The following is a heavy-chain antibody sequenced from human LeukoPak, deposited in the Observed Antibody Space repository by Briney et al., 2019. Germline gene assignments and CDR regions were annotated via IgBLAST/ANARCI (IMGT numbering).Heavy chain of an antibody. CDR1: GGSISSYY. Sequence: PSETLSLTCTVSGGSISSYYWSWIRQPPGKGLEWIGCIYYSGSTNYNPSLKSRVTMSVDTPKNQFSLKLSSVTAADTAVYYCARLYGSGSNHYYYYMDVWGKGTTVTVSS. J-gene: IGHJ6*03. D-gene: IGHD3-10*01. CDR2: IYYSGST. CDR3: ARLYGSGSNHYYYYMDV. V-gene: IGHV4-59*12.